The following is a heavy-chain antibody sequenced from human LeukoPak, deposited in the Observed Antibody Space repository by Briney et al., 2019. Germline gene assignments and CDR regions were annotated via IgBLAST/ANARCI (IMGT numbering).Heavy chain of an antibody. CDR2: INPNSGGT. CDR3: ARGRGVPAAKNAFDI. CDR1: RYTFTGYY. V-gene: IGHV1-2*02. Sequence: ASVKVSCKASRYTFTGYYMHWVRQAPGQGLEWMGWINPNSGGTNYAQKFQGRVTMTRDTSISTAYMELSRLRSDDTAVYYCARGRGVPAAKNAFDIWGQGTMVTVSS. J-gene: IGHJ3*02. D-gene: IGHD2-2*01.